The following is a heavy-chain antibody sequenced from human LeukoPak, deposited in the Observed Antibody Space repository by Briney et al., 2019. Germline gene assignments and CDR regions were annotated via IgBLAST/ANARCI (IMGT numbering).Heavy chain of an antibody. J-gene: IGHJ4*02. D-gene: IGHD3-10*01. V-gene: IGHV3-30*18. CDR1: GFTFSSYG. CDR2: ISYDGSNK. Sequence: PGGSLRLSCAASGFTFSSYGMHWVRQAPGKGLEWVAVISYDGSNKYYADSVKGRFTISRDNSKNTLYLQMNSLRAEDTAVYYCAKGAPYGSGSYPDYWGQGTLVTVSP. CDR3: AKGAPYGSGSYPDY.